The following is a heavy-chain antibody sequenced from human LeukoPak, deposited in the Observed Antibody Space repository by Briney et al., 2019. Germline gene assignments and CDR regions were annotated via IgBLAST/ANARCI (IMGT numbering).Heavy chain of an antibody. Sequence: PGGSLRLPCAAPGITFSNFGMNWVRQAPGKGLEWISYISGSSSTIHYADSVKARFTISRDDAKHSLYLQMNSLRVEDTAVYYCAKAPPRLDNWFDTWGQGTLVTVSS. CDR1: GITFSNFG. CDR2: ISGSSSTI. V-gene: IGHV3-48*01. J-gene: IGHJ5*02. D-gene: IGHD3-9*01. CDR3: AKAPPRLDNWFDT.